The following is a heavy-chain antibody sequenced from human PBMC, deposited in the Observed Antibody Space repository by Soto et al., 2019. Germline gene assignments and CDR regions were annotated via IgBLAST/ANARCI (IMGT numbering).Heavy chain of an antibody. V-gene: IGHV1-69*12. CDR3: ATRPYYDSGGGFDP. CDR2: IIPIFGTA. J-gene: IGHJ5*02. CDR1: GGTFSSYA. Sequence: QVQLVQSGAEVKKPGSSVKVSCKASGGTFSSYAISWVRQAPGQGLEWMGGIIPIFGTANYAQKFQGRVTSTADESPSTAYVELSGLGSEDTAVYYCATRPYYDSGGGFDPWGQGTLVTVSS. D-gene: IGHD3-3*01.